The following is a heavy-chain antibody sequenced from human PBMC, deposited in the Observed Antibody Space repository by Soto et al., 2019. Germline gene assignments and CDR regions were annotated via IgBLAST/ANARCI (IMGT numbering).Heavy chain of an antibody. CDR3: VRRDVSATGIDWFDP. CDR2: INAANGDT. J-gene: IGHJ5*02. D-gene: IGHD6-13*01. V-gene: IGHV1-3*01. Sequence: WASVKVSCKASGYTFTSYGIHWVRQAPGQRLEWMGWINAANGDTKYSPKFQGRVTITRDTSASTAYMELSSLRSEDTAVYYCVRRDVSATGIDWFDPWGQVTLVTVSS. CDR1: GYTFTSYG.